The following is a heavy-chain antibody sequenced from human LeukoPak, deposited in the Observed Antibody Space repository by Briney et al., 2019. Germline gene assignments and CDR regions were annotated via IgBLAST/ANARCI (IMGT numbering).Heavy chain of an antibody. CDR2: IKRKTDGGTT. CDR3: TTQLAAYYFDY. V-gene: IGHV3-15*01. CDR1: GFTFSNAW. Sequence: GGSLRLSCAASGFTFSNAWMNWVRQAPGKGLEWVGRIKRKTDGGTTDYAAPVKSRFTISRDDSKNTLYLQMNSLKTEDTAVYYCTTQLAAYYFDYWGQGTLVTVSS. D-gene: IGHD6-13*01. J-gene: IGHJ4*02.